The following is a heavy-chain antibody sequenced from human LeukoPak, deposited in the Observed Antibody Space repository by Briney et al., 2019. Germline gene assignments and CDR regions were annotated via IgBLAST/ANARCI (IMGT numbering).Heavy chain of an antibody. V-gene: IGHV4-34*01. CDR1: GGSFSGYY. CDR3: ARSWHLYYYYGMDV. CDR2: INHSGST. J-gene: IGHJ6*02. D-gene: IGHD5-24*01. Sequence: SETLSLTCAVYGGSFSGYYWSWIRQPPGKGLEWIGEINHSGSTNYNPSLKSRVTISVDTSKNQFSLKPSSVTAADTAVYYCARSWHLYYYYGMDVWGQGTTVTVSS.